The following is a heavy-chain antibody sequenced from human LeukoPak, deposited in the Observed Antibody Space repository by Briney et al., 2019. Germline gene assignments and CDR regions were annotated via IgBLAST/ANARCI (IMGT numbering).Heavy chain of an antibody. CDR3: ASRSQTTVVTPRDWYFDL. V-gene: IGHV4-38-2*02. D-gene: IGHD4-23*01. Sequence: KSSETLSLTCTVSGYSISSGYYWGWIRQPPGKGLEWIGRIYTSGSTNYNPSLKSRVTISVDTSKNQFSLKLSSVTAADTAVYYCASRSQTTVVTPRDWYFDLWGRGTLVTVSS. CDR2: IYTSGST. CDR1: GYSISSGYY. J-gene: IGHJ2*01.